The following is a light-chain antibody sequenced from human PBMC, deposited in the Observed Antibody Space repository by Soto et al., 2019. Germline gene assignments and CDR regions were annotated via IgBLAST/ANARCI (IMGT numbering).Light chain of an antibody. CDR2: DVS. CDR1: SSDVGGYNY. Sequence: QFVLTQPASVSGSPGQSITISCSGNSSDVGGYNYVFWYQHHPGRAPKLMIYDVSNRPSGVSNRFSGSKSGNAASLTISGLQAEDEADYYCTSYTSSSTYVFGTGPKVTVL. J-gene: IGLJ1*01. CDR3: TSYTSSSTYV. V-gene: IGLV2-14*03.